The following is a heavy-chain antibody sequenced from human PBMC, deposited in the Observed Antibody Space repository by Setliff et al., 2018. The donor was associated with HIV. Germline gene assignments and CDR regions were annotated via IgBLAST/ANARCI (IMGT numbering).Heavy chain of an antibody. V-gene: IGHV3-15*01. D-gene: IGHD5-18*01. J-gene: IGHJ4*02. Sequence: GGSLRLSCTVSGLSYKNAWMSWVRQAPGKGLEWVGRIKSKVEGWQTDYAAPVKGRFIASRDDSKSRVYLEMNSLNTEDTAVYFCTADLPTASPQVDYWGQGTLVTVSS. CDR2: IKSKVEGWQT. CDR3: TADLPTASPQVDY. CDR1: GLSYKNAW.